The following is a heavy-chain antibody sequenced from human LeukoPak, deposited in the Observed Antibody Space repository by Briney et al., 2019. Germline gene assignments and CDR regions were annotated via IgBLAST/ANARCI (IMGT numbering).Heavy chain of an antibody. V-gene: IGHV4-39*06. CDR2: MYYRGST. D-gene: IGHD1-26*01. CDR3: ATTTIRLGY. Sequence: PSETLSLTCTVSGGSISSSSHYWGWIRQPPGKGLEWIGSMYYRGSTYHNPSLKTRVTISVATSKNQFPLKLSSVTAADTAVYYCATTTIRLGYWGQGTLVTVSS. CDR1: GGSISSSSHY. J-gene: IGHJ4*02.